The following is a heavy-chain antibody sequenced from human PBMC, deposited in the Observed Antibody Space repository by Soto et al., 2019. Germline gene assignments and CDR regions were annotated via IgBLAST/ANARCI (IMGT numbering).Heavy chain of an antibody. CDR1: GGSISSGGYY. Sequence: QVQLQESGPGLVKPSQTLSLTCTVSGGSISSGGYYWSWIRQHPGKGLEWIGYIYYSGSTYYNPSLKSRVTISVDTSKNQFSLKLSSVTAADTAVYYCARVGYDILTGSRIDYWGQGTLVTVSS. V-gene: IGHV4-31*03. CDR2: IYYSGST. D-gene: IGHD3-9*01. J-gene: IGHJ4*02. CDR3: ARVGYDILTGSRIDY.